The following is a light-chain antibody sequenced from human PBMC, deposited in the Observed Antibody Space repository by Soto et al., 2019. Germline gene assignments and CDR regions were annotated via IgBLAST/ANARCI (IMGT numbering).Light chain of an antibody. CDR3: QQYYNCPRT. V-gene: IGKV3-15*01. Sequence: EIVMTQSPCTLSRSPGDTATLSCRASQSLGSDLAWYQQKPGQAPRLLIFGASARPTGIPARISGSGSGTEFTLTISSLRSDDFAVYLCQQYYNCPRTFGQGTKVDI. J-gene: IGKJ1*01. CDR2: GAS. CDR1: QSLGSD.